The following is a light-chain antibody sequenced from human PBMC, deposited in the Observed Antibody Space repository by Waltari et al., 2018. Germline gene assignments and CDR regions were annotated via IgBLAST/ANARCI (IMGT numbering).Light chain of an antibody. CDR3: MQATYWPWT. J-gene: IGKJ1*01. CDR1: QTLVSSNGNTY. V-gene: IGKV2-30*01. CDR2: TVS. Sequence: DAVLTQSPLPLPVTLGQPASISCRSSQTLVSSNGNTYLSWFQQRPGQSPRRLIYTVSDRDSGVPDRFTGSGSDTDFTLTISRVEAEDVGVYYCMQATYWPWTFGQGTKVEIK.